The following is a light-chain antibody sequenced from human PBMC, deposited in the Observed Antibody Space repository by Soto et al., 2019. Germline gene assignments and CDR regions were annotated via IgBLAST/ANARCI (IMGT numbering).Light chain of an antibody. Sequence: DIQMTQSPSTLSASVGDRVTITCRASQSISSWLAWYQQKPGKAPKLRIYKASSLESGVPSRFSGSGSGTEFTLTISRLQPDDFATYYCQQYNGTFGQGTKVEIK. CDR3: QQYNGT. V-gene: IGKV1-5*03. CDR2: KAS. CDR1: QSISSW. J-gene: IGKJ1*01.